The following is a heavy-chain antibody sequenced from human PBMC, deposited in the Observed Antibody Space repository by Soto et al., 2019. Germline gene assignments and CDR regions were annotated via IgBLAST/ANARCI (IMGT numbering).Heavy chain of an antibody. Sequence: QLRLQESVPGLVKSSETLSLTCTVSGGSVRSSSYYWGWIRQPPGKGLEWIASIYYSGRTHNNPALKSRVTMSIDTYTNQFSLKMNSVTAADTAVYYCARHEGGAAADRPLDYWGQGTLVTVSS. V-gene: IGHV4-39*01. J-gene: IGHJ4*02. CDR1: GGSVRSSSYY. CDR3: ARHEGGAAADRPLDY. D-gene: IGHD6-13*01. CDR2: IYYSGRT.